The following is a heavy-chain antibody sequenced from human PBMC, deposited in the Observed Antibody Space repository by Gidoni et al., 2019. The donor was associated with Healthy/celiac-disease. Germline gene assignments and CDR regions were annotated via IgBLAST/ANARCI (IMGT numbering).Heavy chain of an antibody. V-gene: IGHV3-23*01. J-gene: IGHJ4*02. Sequence: EVQLLESGGGLVQPGASLRLSCAASGFTFSSYAMSWFRQAPGKGLEWVSAIRGSGGSTYYADSVKGRFTISRDNSKNTLYLQMNSLRAEDTAVYYCAMIAAAGTGWVDYWGQGTLVTVSS. CDR2: IRGSGGST. CDR3: AMIAAAGTGWVDY. D-gene: IGHD6-13*01. CDR1: GFTFSSYA.